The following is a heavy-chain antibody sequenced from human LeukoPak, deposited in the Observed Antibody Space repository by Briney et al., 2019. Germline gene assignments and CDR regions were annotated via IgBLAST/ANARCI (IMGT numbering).Heavy chain of an antibody. CDR3: ANSHGL. D-gene: IGHD2-21*01. Sequence: SETLSLTCTVSGGSISSSSYYWGWIRQPPGKGLEWIGRIYTSGSTNYNPSLKSRVTMSVDTSKNQFSLKLSSVTAADTAVYYCANSHGLWGRGTLVTVSS. CDR2: IYTSGST. J-gene: IGHJ2*01. CDR1: GGSISSSSYY. V-gene: IGHV4-39*07.